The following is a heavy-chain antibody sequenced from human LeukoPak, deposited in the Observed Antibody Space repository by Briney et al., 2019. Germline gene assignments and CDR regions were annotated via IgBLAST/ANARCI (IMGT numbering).Heavy chain of an antibody. CDR1: GFTFSSYG. CDR2: ISGSGGST. CDR3: AKGFGYYDYFDY. Sequence: GSLRLSCAASGFTFSSYGMSWVRQAPGKGLEWVSAISGSGGSTYYADSVKGRFTISRDNSKNTLYLQMNSLRAEDTAVYYCAKGFGYYDYFDYWGQGTLVTVSS. J-gene: IGHJ4*02. D-gene: IGHD3-22*01. V-gene: IGHV3-23*01.